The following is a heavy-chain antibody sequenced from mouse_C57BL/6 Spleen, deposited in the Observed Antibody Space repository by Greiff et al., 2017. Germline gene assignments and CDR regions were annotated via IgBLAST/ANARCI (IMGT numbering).Heavy chain of an antibody. D-gene: IGHD3-3*01. CDR2: ISYDGSN. Sequence: EVQLQQSGPGLVKPSQSLSLTCSVTGYSITSGYYWNWIRQFPGNKLEWMGYISYDGSNNYNPSLKNRISITRDTSKNQFFLKLNSVTTEDTATYYCARDHGDMGYFDYWGQGTTLTVSS. CDR3: ARDHGDMGYFDY. J-gene: IGHJ2*01. CDR1: GYSITSGYY. V-gene: IGHV3-6*01.